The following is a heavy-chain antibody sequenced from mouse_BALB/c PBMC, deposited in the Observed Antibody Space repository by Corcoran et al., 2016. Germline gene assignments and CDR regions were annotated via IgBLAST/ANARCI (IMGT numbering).Heavy chain of an antibody. Sequence: EVQLQQSGAELVKPGASVKLSCTASGFNIKDTYMHWVKQRPEQGLEWIGRIDPANGNTKYDPKFQGKATITADTSSNTASLQLSSLTSEYTAVYYCARWDWYFDVWGAGTTVTVSS. CDR2: IDPANGNT. CDR3: ARWDWYFDV. J-gene: IGHJ1*01. V-gene: IGHV14-3*02. CDR1: GFNIKDTY.